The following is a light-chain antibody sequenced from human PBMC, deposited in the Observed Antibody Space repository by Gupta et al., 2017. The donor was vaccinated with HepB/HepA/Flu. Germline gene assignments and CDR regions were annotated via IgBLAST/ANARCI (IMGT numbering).Light chain of an antibody. V-gene: IGKV1-27*01. J-gene: IGKJ1*01. CDR2: GAS. CDR1: QDISNY. CDR3: QKYDSAPQT. Sequence: DLPITLSPSSLSASVGDRVTITCRASQDISNYLAWYQQKPGKVPQLLIYGASTLQSGVPSRFSGRGSGTDFTLTISSLQPEDVATYYCQKYDSAPQTFGQGTKVEIK.